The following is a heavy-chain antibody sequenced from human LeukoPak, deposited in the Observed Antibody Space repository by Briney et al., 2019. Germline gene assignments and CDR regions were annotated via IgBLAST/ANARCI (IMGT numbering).Heavy chain of an antibody. CDR3: ARGVYIAAAQYGY. CDR1: GGSISSYY. D-gene: IGHD6-13*01. J-gene: IGHJ4*02. Sequence: SETLSLTCTVSGGSISSYYWSWIRQPPGKGLEWIGYIYYSGTTNYNPSLKSRVTISVDMSKNQFSPKLSSVTAADTAVYYCARGVYIAAAQYGYWGQGTLVTVSS. CDR2: IYYSGTT. V-gene: IGHV4-59*01.